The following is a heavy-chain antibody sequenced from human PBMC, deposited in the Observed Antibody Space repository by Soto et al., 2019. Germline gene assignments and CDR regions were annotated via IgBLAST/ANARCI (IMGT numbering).Heavy chain of an antibody. CDR2: ISYDGSNK. V-gene: IGHV3-30*18. J-gene: IGHJ4*02. D-gene: IGHD6-13*01. CDR1: GFTFSSYG. CDR3: AKDHSSSWYDYFDY. Sequence: QVQLVESGGGVVQPGRSLRLSCAASGFTFSSYGMHWVRQAPGKGLEWVAVISYDGSNKYYADSVQGRFTISRDNSKNTLYLQMNSLRAEDTAVYYCAKDHSSSWYDYFDYWGQGTLVAVSA.